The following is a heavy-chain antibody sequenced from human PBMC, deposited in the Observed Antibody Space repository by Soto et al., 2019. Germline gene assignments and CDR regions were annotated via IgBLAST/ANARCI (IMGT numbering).Heavy chain of an antibody. V-gene: IGHV3-9*01. CDR3: AKLSGYDGGYFDY. J-gene: IGHJ4*02. CDR2: ISWNNGYM. Sequence: GGSLRLSCAASGFTFDDYAMHWVRQAPGKGLEWVSGISWNNGYMGYADSVKGRFTVSRDNAKNSLYLQMNSLRAEDTALYYCAKLSGYDGGYFDYWGQGTLVTVS. D-gene: IGHD5-12*01. CDR1: GFTFDDYA.